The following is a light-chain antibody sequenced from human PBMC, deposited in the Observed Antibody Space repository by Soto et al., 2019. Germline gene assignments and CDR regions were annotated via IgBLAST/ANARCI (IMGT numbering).Light chain of an antibody. CDR3: SSYTSSTIFV. V-gene: IGLV2-14*01. J-gene: IGLJ1*01. CDR1: SXDVGGYNY. Sequence: QSVLTQPASVSGSPGQSVTISCTGTSXDVGGYNYVSWYQHHPGRAPKLMIYEVSTRPSGVSNRFSGSKSGNTASLTISGLQAEDEADYYCSSYTSSTIFVFATGPQVTLL. CDR2: EVS.